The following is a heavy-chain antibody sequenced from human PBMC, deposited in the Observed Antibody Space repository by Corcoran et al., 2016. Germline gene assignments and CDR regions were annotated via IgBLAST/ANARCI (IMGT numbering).Heavy chain of an antibody. CDR3: ARLSEIAYYFDY. CDR1: GYTFTGYY. Sequence: QVQLVQSGAEVKKPGASVKVSCKASGYTFTGYYMHWVRQAPGPGLEWMGWINPNSGGTNYAQTFQGRVTMTRDTSTSTAYMELSRLRSDDTAVYYCARLSEIAYYFDYWGQGTLVTVSS. D-gene: IGHD1-26*01. V-gene: IGHV1-2*02. J-gene: IGHJ4*02. CDR2: INPNSGGT.